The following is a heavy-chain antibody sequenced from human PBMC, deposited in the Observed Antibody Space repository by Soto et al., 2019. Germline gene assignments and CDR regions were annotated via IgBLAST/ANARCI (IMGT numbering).Heavy chain of an antibody. CDR3: AKNSATGIASPGNY. D-gene: IGHD6-13*01. CDR2: INWNGGRI. V-gene: IGHV3-9*01. J-gene: IGHJ4*02. CDR1: GFTFDDYA. Sequence: EVQLVESGGGLVQPGRSLRLSCAASGFTFDDYAMHWVRQAPGKGLEWVSGINWNGGRIAYADSVKGRFTISRHNTKNSLYLQMNSLRDEDTAIYYCAKNSATGIASPGNYWGQGTLVTVSS.